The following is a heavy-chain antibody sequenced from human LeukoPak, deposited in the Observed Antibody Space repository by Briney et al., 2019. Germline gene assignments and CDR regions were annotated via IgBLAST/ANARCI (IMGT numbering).Heavy chain of an antibody. Sequence: ASVNVSCKASGYTFSSYGITWVRQAPGQGLEWMGWISAYNGNTNYVQKLQGRVTMTTDTSTSTAYMELRSLRSDDTATYFCARDLGDDLTTVTSGNWFDPWGQGTLVTVSS. D-gene: IGHD4-17*01. CDR1: GYTFSSYG. V-gene: IGHV1-18*01. CDR2: ISAYNGNT. CDR3: ARDLGDDLTTVTSGNWFDP. J-gene: IGHJ5*02.